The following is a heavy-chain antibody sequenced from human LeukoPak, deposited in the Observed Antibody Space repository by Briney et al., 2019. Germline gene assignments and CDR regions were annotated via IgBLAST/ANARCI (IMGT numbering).Heavy chain of an antibody. CDR2: ISSSGSTI. J-gene: IGHJ4*02. Sequence: PGGSLRLSCAASGFTFSDYYMGWIRQAPGKGLEWVSYISSSGSTIYYADSVKGRFTISRDNAKNSLYLQMNSLRAEDTAVYYCARQRLYYDILTGYYRTLVYYFDYWGQGTLVTVSS. D-gene: IGHD3-9*01. CDR1: GFTFSDYY. V-gene: IGHV3-11*01. CDR3: ARQRLYYDILTGYYRTLVYYFDY.